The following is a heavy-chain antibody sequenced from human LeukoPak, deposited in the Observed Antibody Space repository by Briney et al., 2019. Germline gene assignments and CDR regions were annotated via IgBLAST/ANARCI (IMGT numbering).Heavy chain of an antibody. V-gene: IGHV3-23*01. CDR2: ISSSGGGT. D-gene: IGHD6-13*01. J-gene: IGHJ5*02. CDR3: VKYSNSCYDP. Sequence: PGGSLRLSCAASGFTFSSYAMSWVRQAPGKGLEWVSAISSSGGGTYYADSVKGRFTISRDNSKNTLYLQMSSLRAEDTAVYYCVKYSNSCYDPWGQGTLVTVSS. CDR1: GFTFSSYA.